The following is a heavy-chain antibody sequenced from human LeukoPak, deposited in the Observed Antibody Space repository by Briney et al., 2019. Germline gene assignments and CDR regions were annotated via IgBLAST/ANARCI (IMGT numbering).Heavy chain of an antibody. D-gene: IGHD1-1*01. CDR1: GFTFSSYE. CDR2: ISSSGSTI. CDR3: ARFAMTRKLERLISSLSFDY. Sequence: QSGGSLRLSCAASGFTFSSYEMNWVRQAPGKGLEWVSYISSSGSTIYYADSVKGRFTISRDNAKNSLYLQMNSLRAEDTAVYYCARFAMTRKLERLISSLSFDYWGQGTLVTVSS. J-gene: IGHJ4*02. V-gene: IGHV3-48*03.